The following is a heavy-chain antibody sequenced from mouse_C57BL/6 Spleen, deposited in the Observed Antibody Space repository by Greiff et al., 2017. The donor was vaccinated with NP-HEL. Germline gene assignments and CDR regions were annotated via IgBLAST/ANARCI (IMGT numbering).Heavy chain of an antibody. CDR3: ARVNYGSSYRYFDV. D-gene: IGHD1-1*01. Sequence: VQLQQSGPELVKPGASVKISCKASGYAFSSSWMNWVKQRPGKGLEWIGRIYPEDGDTNYNGKFKGKATLTADKSSSTAYMQLSSLTSEDSAVYFCARVNYGSSYRYFDVWGTGTTVTVSS. CDR1: GYAFSSSW. V-gene: IGHV1-82*01. J-gene: IGHJ1*03. CDR2: IYPEDGDT.